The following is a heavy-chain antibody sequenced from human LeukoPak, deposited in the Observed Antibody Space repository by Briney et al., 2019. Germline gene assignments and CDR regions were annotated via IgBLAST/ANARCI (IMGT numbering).Heavy chain of an antibody. CDR3: ARQDCSGGSCFRNYWFDP. CDR2: IDPSDSYT. V-gene: IGHV5-10-1*01. Sequence: GESLKISCKGSGYSFTSYWISWVRQMPGKGLEWMGRIDPSDSYTNYSPSFQGHVTIPADKSISTAYLQWSSLKASDTAMYYCARQDCSGGSCFRNYWFDPWGQGTLVTVSS. CDR1: GYSFTSYW. D-gene: IGHD2-15*01. J-gene: IGHJ5*02.